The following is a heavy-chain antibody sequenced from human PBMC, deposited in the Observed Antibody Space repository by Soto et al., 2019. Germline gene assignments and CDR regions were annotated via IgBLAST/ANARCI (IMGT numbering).Heavy chain of an antibody. D-gene: IGHD4-4*01. CDR2: IYYSGST. V-gene: IGHV4-30-4*01. CDR1: GGSISSGDYY. J-gene: IGHJ4*02. CDR3: ARDLDYTFDY. Sequence: QVQLQESGPGLVKSSQNLSLTCTVSGGSISSGDYYWSWIRQPPGKGLEWIGYIYYSGSTYCKPSLKSRVTISVDTSKNQFSLKLNSVTAADTAVYYCARDLDYTFDYWGQGTLVTVSS.